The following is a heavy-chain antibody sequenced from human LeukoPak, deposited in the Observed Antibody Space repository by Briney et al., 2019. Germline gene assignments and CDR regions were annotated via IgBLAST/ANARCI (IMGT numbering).Heavy chain of an antibody. J-gene: IGHJ4*02. CDR3: ARDPSPYDSSGLQGLGNDY. V-gene: IGHV1-69*05. Sequence: GASVKVSCKASGGTFSSYAVSWVRQDPGQGLEWVGGIIPIFGTANYAQKFQGRVTITTDESTSTAYMELSSLRSEDTAVYYCARDPSPYDSSGLQGLGNDYWGQGTLVTVSS. CDR2: IIPIFGTA. D-gene: IGHD3-22*01. CDR1: GGTFSSYA.